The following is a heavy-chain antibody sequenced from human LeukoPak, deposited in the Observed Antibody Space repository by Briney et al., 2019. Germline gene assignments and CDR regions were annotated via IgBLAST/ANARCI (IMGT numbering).Heavy chain of an antibody. D-gene: IGHD2-2*01. CDR1: GGTFSSYA. J-gene: IGHJ6*03. CDR2: IIPIFGTA. CDR3: ARVGGCSSTSCAYYYYYMDV. Sequence: GASVKVSCKASGGTFSSYAISWVRQAPGQGLEWMGGIIPIFGTANYAQKFQGRITITTDESTRTAYMELSSLRSEDTAVYYCARVGGCSSTSCAYYYYYMDVWGKGTTVTVSS. V-gene: IGHV1-69*05.